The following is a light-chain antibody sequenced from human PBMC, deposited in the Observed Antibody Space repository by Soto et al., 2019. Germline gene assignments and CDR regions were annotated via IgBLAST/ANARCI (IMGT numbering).Light chain of an antibody. CDR1: QSLRSN. CDR2: GAS. V-gene: IGKV3-15*01. CDR3: QQYNSWPLT. J-gene: IGKJ4*01. Sequence: EIVTTQSPATLSVSPGERVTLSCRASQSLRSNSAWYQQKPGQAPRLLIYGASTRATGIPARFSGSGYGTEFTLTISSLQSEDFAIYYCQQYNSWPLTFGGGTKVEIK.